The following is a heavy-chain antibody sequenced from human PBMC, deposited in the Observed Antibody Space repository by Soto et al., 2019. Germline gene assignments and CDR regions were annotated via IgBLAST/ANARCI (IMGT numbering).Heavy chain of an antibody. CDR3: ARDRFDYYDSSGYWRFDP. Sequence: PWGSLRLSCAASGFTFSSYSMNWVRQAPGKGLEWVSYISSSSRTIYYADSVKGRFTISRDNAKNSLYLQMNSLRAEDTAVYYCARDRFDYYDSSGYWRFDPWGQGTLVPVSS. D-gene: IGHD3-22*01. CDR1: GFTFSSYS. J-gene: IGHJ5*02. CDR2: ISSSSRTI. V-gene: IGHV3-48*01.